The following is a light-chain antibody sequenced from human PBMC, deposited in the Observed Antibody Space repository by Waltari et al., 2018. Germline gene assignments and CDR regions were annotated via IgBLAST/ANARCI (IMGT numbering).Light chain of an antibody. CDR1: QSLLYNSNNKNY. Sequence: DIVMTQSPDSLAVSLGEKAPINCKSSQSLLYNSNNKNYLAWYQQKPGQPLKLFFYWASSRESGVPDRFSGSGSGTDFTLTIGSLQAEDVAVYYCQQYYTAPYTFGQGTKLEIK. CDR3: QQYYTAPYT. CDR2: WAS. V-gene: IGKV4-1*01. J-gene: IGKJ2*01.